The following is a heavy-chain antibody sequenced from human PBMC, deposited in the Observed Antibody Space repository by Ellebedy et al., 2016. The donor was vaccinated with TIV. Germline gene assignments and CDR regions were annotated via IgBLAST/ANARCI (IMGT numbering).Heavy chain of an antibody. CDR3: VRVMGYSSSWHGSWFDP. J-gene: IGHJ5*02. V-gene: IGHV5-51*01. CDR1: GYSFTSYW. Sequence: GESLKISCKGSGYSFTSYWIGWVRQMPGKGLEWMGIIYPGDSDTRYSPSFQGQVTISADKSISTAYLQWSSLKASDTAMYYCVRVMGYSSSWHGSWFDPWGQGTLVTVSS. CDR2: IYPGDSDT. D-gene: IGHD6-13*01.